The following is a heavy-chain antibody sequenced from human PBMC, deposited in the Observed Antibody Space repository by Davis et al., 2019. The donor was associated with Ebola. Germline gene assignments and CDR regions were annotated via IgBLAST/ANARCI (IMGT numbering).Heavy chain of an antibody. Sequence: PGGSLRLSCAASGFTFSSYGMHWVRQAPGKGLEWVAVISYDGSNKYYADSVKGRFTISRDNAKNSLYLQMNSLRDEDTAVYYCARDGGIAAAGTIAPGYWGQGTLVTVSS. CDR2: ISYDGSNK. CDR1: GFTFSSYG. J-gene: IGHJ4*02. CDR3: ARDGGIAAAGTIAPGY. V-gene: IGHV3-30*03. D-gene: IGHD6-13*01.